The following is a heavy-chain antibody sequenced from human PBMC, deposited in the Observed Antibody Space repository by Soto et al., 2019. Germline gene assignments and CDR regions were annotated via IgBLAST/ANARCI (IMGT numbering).Heavy chain of an antibody. D-gene: IGHD1-26*01. CDR1: GFTFSSYA. J-gene: IGHJ4*02. CDR2: ISYDGSNK. V-gene: IGHV3-30-3*01. Sequence: PGGSLRLSCAASGFTFSSYAMHWVRQAPGKGLEWVAVISYDGSNKYYAESVKGRFTISRDNSKNTLYLQMNSLRAVDTAVYYCARASSGTLFDYWGQGTLVTVSS. CDR3: ARASSGTLFDY.